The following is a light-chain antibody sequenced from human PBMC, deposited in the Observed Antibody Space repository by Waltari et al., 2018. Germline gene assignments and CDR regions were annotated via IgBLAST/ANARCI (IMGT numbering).Light chain of an antibody. V-gene: IGLV1-36*01. Sequence: QSMLTQPPSVSEAPRQRVTISCSGKDSNIGRHPVNWYQHLPGQAPKLIVFYGVLVSSGVSDRFSGSKSGTSASLTINGLLSEDEADYYCAAWDDILNSFVFGTGTKVTVL. J-gene: IGLJ1*01. CDR2: YGV. CDR1: DSNIGRHP. CDR3: AAWDDILNSFV.